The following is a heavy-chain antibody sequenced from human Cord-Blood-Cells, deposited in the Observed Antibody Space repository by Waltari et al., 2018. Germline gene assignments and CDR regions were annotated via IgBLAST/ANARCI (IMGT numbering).Heavy chain of an antibody. CDR3: ARETDQLLYYFDY. V-gene: IGHV1-69*01. CDR1: GGPFSSYA. J-gene: IGHJ4*02. Sequence: QVQLVQSGAEVKKPGSSVKVSCKASGGPFSSYAISWVRQAPGQGLEWMGGIIHIFGTANYAQKFQGRVTITADESTSTAYMELSSLRSEDTAVYYCARETDQLLYYFDYWGQGTLVTVSS. CDR2: IIHIFGTA. D-gene: IGHD2-2*01.